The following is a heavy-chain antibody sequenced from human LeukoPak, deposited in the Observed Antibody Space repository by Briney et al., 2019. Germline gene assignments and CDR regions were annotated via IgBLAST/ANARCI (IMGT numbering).Heavy chain of an antibody. CDR3: AKTRYDFWSGSNWFDP. D-gene: IGHD3-3*01. J-gene: IGHJ5*02. CDR2: ISGSGGST. Sequence: PGGSLRLSCAASGFTFTTYAMSWVRQAPGKGLEWVSGISGSGGSTYYADSVKGRFTISRDNSKNTLYLQMNSLRAEDTAVYYCAKTRYDFWSGSNWFDPWGQGTLVTVPS. V-gene: IGHV3-23*01. CDR1: GFTFTTYA.